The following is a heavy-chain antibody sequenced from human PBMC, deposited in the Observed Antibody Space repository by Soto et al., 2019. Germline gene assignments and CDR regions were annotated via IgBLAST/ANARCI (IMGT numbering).Heavy chain of an antibody. J-gene: IGHJ5*02. Sequence: QITLKESGPTLVRPTQTLTLTCTFSGFSLSTTRVGVGWIRQPPGKALEWLALIYWDDDKRYSPSLKSRLTITKDTSKNEVILTMTNMDPVDTATXXXXXXXXXXXXGXXXXNYFDPWGQGTLVTVXS. D-gene: IGHD1-7*01. CDR3: XXXXXXXXXGXXXXNYFDP. CDR1: GFSLSTTRVG. V-gene: IGHV2-5*02. CDR2: IYWDDDK.